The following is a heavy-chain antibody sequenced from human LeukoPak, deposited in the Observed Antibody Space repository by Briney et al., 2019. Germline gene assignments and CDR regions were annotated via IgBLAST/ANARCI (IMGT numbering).Heavy chain of an antibody. V-gene: IGHV3-30*03. J-gene: IGHJ6*02. D-gene: IGHD2-2*01. Sequence: GGSLRLSCAASGFTFSSYGMHWVRQAPGKGLEWVALISYDGSNEYYADSVRGRFTISRDNSKFTLYMQMNSLRAEDTAVYYCARVRAGYCASTSCYTGMDVWGQGTTVTVSS. CDR1: GFTFSSYG. CDR2: ISYDGSNE. CDR3: ARVRAGYCASTSCYTGMDV.